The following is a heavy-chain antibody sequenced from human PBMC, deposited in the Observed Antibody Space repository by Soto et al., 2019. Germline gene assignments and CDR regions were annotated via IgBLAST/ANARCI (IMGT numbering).Heavy chain of an antibody. V-gene: IGHV1-3*01. J-gene: IGHJ6*02. CDR2: INDGNGNT. CDR3: ARGGSIGVVVADYGMDV. CDR1: GYTFRNYA. D-gene: IGHD2-15*01. Sequence: QVQLVQSGAEVKKPGASVKVSCKASGYTFRNYAMHWVRQSPGQRLEGRGWINDGNGNTKSSQKFQDRVTFTRDTSESPAYMELSSLSSEDTSVYYCARGGSIGVVVADYGMDVWGQGTTVTVSS.